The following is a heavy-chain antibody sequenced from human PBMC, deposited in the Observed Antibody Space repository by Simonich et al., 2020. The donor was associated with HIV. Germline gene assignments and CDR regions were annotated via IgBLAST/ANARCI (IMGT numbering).Heavy chain of an antibody. Sequence: QVQLQQWGAGLLKPSETLSLTCAVYGGSLSGYFWSWIRQPPGKGLGWMGEINHSGSTNYNPALKSRGTTSVDTSKNQFSLKLRSVTAADTAVYYCARLKVVGTTNVLYYFDSWGQGTLVTVSS. CDR2: INHSGST. CDR1: GGSLSGYF. J-gene: IGHJ4*02. D-gene: IGHD1-26*01. CDR3: ARLKVVGTTNVLYYFDS. V-gene: IGHV4-34*01.